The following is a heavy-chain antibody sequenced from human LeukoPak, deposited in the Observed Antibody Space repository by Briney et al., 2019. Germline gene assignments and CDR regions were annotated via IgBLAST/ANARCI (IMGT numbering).Heavy chain of an antibody. Sequence: GESLNISCKGSGYSFTNYWIGCVRQMPGKGLEWMRIIYPGDSDTRYSPSFQCQVTISADKSISTAYLQWSSLNASDTAMYYCARQGPPPARYWFQPWGQGPLVTVSS. V-gene: IGHV5-51*01. D-gene: IGHD6-6*01. J-gene: IGHJ5*02. CDR2: IYPGDSDT. CDR3: ARQGPPPARYWFQP. CDR1: GYSFTNYW.